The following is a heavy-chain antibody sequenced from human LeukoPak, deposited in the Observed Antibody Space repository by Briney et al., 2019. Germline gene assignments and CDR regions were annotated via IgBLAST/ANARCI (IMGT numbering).Heavy chain of an antibody. CDR3: AREKWIQLSVDAFDI. D-gene: IGHD5-18*01. J-gene: IGHJ3*02. Sequence: GGSLRLSCAASGFTFSSYSMNWVRQAPGKGLERVSSISSSSSYIYYADSVKGRFTISKDNAKNSLYLQMNSLRAEDTAVYYCAREKWIQLSVDAFDIWGQGTMVTVSS. CDR1: GFTFSSYS. V-gene: IGHV3-21*01. CDR2: ISSSSSYI.